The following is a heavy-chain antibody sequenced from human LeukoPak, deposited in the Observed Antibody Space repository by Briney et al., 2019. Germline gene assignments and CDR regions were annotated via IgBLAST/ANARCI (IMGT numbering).Heavy chain of an antibody. CDR2: INPNSGGT. CDR1: GYTFTGYY. CDR3: ARDKEGASGWLYYSDY. V-gene: IGHV1-2*02. D-gene: IGHD6-19*01. Sequence: ASVKVSCKASGYTFTGYYMHWVRQAPGQGLEWMGWINPNSGGTNYAQKFQGRVTMTRDTSISTAYMELSRLRSDDTAVYYCARDKEGASGWLYYSDYWGQGTLVTVSS. J-gene: IGHJ4*02.